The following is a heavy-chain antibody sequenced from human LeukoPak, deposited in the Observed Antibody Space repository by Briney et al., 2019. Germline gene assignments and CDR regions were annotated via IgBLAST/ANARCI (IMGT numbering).Heavy chain of an antibody. V-gene: IGHV3-21*01. CDR2: FGTRSSSI. CDR1: GFTFSRYS. D-gene: IGHD3-3*01. J-gene: IGHJ4*02. Sequence: GGSLRLSCAASGFTFSRYSMNWVRQAPGKGLEWVSSFGTRSSSIYYADSVKGRFTISRDNAKNSLYLQMNSLRAEDTAVCYCAREELEGFDYWGQGTLVTVSS. CDR3: AREELEGFDY.